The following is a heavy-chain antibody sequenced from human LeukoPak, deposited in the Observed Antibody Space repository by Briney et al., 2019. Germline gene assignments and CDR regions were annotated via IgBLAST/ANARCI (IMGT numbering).Heavy chain of an antibody. CDR2: ISWNSGSI. Sequence: GGSLRLSCAASGFTFDDYAMHWVRQALGKGLEWVSGISWNSGSIGYADSVKGRFTISRDNAKNSLYLQMDSLRAEDTALYYCLSHNYWGQGTLVTVSS. CDR3: LSHNY. V-gene: IGHV3-9*01. D-gene: IGHD2-21*01. J-gene: IGHJ4*02. CDR1: GFTFDDYA.